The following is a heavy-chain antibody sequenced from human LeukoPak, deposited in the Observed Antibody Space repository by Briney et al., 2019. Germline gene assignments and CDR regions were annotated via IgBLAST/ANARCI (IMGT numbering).Heavy chain of an antibody. CDR3: ARGGLTYYYDSSGYQQPDY. V-gene: IGHV1-18*01. Sequence: GASVKVSCKASGYTFTSYGISWVRQAPGQGLEWMGWISAYNGNTNYAQKLQGRVTMTIDTSTSTAYMELRSLRSDDTAVYYCARGGLTYYYDSSGYQQPDYWGQGTLVTVSS. CDR1: GYTFTSYG. J-gene: IGHJ4*02. D-gene: IGHD3-22*01. CDR2: ISAYNGNT.